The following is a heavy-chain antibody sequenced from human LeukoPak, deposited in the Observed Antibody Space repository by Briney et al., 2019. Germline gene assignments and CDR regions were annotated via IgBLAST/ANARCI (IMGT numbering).Heavy chain of an antibody. D-gene: IGHD6-13*01. CDR2: IIPIFGTA. CDR3: AITGIAAAGHYYYYYMDV. J-gene: IGHJ6*03. Sequence: SVKVPCKASGGTFSSYAISWVRQAPGQGLEWMGGIIPIFGTANYAQKFQGRVTITTDESTSTAYMELSSLRSEDTAVYYRAITGIAAAGHYYYYYMDVWGKGTTVTVSS. CDR1: GGTFSSYA. V-gene: IGHV1-69*05.